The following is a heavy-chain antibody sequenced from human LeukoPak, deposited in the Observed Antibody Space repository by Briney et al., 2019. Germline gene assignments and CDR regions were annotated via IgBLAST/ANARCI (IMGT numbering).Heavy chain of an antibody. Sequence: SETLSLTCAVYGGSFSGYYWSRIRQPPGKGLEWIGEINHSGSTNYNPSLKSRVTISVDTSKNQFSLKLSSVTAADTAVYYCARRSAQLLYPYYYYYYYMDVWGKGTTVTVSS. CDR1: GGSFSGYY. D-gene: IGHD2-2*02. CDR2: INHSGST. CDR3: ARRSAQLLYPYYYYYYYMDV. J-gene: IGHJ6*03. V-gene: IGHV4-34*01.